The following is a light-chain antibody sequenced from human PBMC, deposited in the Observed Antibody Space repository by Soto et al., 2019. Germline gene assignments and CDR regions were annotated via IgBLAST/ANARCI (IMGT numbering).Light chain of an antibody. J-gene: IGKJ2*01. Sequence: DIQMTQSPSTLSASVGDRVTITCRASQSISSWLAWYQQKPGKAPKLLIYDASSLKSGVPSRFSGSGSGTEFTLTISRLQPDDFATYYCQQYKSYAPYTFGQGTKVEIK. CDR1: QSISSW. CDR3: QQYKSYAPYT. CDR2: DAS. V-gene: IGKV1-5*01.